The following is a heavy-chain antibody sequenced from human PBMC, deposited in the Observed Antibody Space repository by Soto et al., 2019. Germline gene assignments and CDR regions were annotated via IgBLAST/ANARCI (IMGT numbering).Heavy chain of an antibody. J-gene: IGHJ6*02. V-gene: IGHV3-33*01. Sequence: GGSLRLSCAASGFTFSSYGMHWVRQAPGKGLEWVAVIWYDGSNKYYADSVKGRFTISRDNSKNTLYLQMNSLRAEDTAVYYCARDIFSDGDYVGDYYYGMDVWGQGTTVTVSS. CDR3: ARDIFSDGDYVGDYYYGMDV. D-gene: IGHD4-17*01. CDR1: GFTFSSYG. CDR2: IWYDGSNK.